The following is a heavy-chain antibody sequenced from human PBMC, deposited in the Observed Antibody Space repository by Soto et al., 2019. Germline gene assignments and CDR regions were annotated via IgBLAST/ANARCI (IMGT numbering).Heavy chain of an antibody. D-gene: IGHD5-12*01. J-gene: IGHJ3*01. V-gene: IGHV3-23*01. CDR1: GFRFWTYS. CDR3: AKTRLYDNNDYHRDGFDV. CDR2: ISGDDSAT. Sequence: EGNLLESGGGLVQPGESLRLSCAASGFRFWTYSMSWVRQAPGKGLEWVSGISGDDSATSYADSLKGRFTVSRDNSKDKLFLQMNPLRVEDTAVYYCAKTRLYDNNDYHRDGFDVWGPGTAVTVSA.